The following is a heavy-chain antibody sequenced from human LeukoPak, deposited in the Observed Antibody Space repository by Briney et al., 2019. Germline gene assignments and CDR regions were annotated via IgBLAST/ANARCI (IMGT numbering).Heavy chain of an antibody. V-gene: IGHV3-30*18. CDR2: ISYDGSSK. Sequence: GGSLRLSCAASGFTFSSYGMHWVRQAPGKGLKWVAIISYDGSSKFYADSVKGRFTISRDNSKNTLYLQINSLRAEDASVYYCAKGRAEGDYFDYWGQGTLVTVSS. CDR1: GFTFSSYG. J-gene: IGHJ4*02. D-gene: IGHD3-16*01. CDR3: AKGRAEGDYFDY.